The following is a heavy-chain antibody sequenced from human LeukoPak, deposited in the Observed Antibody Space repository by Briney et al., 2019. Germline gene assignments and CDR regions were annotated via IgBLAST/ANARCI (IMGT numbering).Heavy chain of an antibody. CDR1: GGSISSGDYY. V-gene: IGHV4-30-4*08. CDR2: IYYSGST. J-gene: IGHJ4*02. Sequence: SQTLSLTCTVSGGSISSGDYYWSWIRQPPGKGLEWIGYIYYSGSTYYNPSLKGRVTISVDTSKNQFSLKLSSVTAADTAVYYCARDRDGYNKIDYWGQGTLVTVSS. CDR3: ARDRDGYNKIDY. D-gene: IGHD5-24*01.